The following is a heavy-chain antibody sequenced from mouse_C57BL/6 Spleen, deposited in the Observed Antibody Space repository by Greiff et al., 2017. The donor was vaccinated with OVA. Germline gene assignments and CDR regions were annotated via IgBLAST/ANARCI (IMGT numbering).Heavy chain of an antibody. CDR2: ISDGGSYT. CDR3: ARDPGSPYYYAMDY. V-gene: IGHV5-4*01. J-gene: IGHJ4*01. Sequence: EVHLVESGGGLVKPGGSLKLSCAASGFTFSSYAMSWVRQTPEKRLEWVATISDGGSYTYYPDNVKGRFTISRDNAKNNLYLQMSHLKSEDTAMYYCARDPGSPYYYAMDYWGQGTSVTVSS. CDR1: GFTFSSYA. D-gene: IGHD3-1*01.